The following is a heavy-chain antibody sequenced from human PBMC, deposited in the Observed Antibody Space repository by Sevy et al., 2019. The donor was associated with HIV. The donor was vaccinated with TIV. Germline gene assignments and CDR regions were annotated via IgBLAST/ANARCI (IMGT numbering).Heavy chain of an antibody. D-gene: IGHD6-25*01. J-gene: IGHJ3*02. V-gene: IGHV3-23*01. CDR3: ARNVSPSGAFDI. Sequence: GGSLRLSCAASGLTFSNNFMSWVRQAPGKGLEWLSVISGSSGTTYAAESVKGRLTSSRDNSKNTLYLHMSSLGGEDTAVYYCARNVSPSGAFDIWGQGTRVTVSS. CDR1: GLTFSNNF. CDR2: ISGSSGTT.